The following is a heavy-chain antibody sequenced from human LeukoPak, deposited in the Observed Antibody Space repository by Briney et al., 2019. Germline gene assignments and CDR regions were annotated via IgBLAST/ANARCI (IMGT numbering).Heavy chain of an antibody. V-gene: IGHV1-69*05. CDR3: ASVSPKGYSYADFDY. D-gene: IGHD5-18*01. J-gene: IGHJ4*02. CDR2: IIPIFGTA. Sequence: ASVKVSCKASGGTFSSYAISWVRQAPGQGLEWMGRIIPIFGTANYAQKFQRRVTITTDESTSTAYMELSSLRSEDTAVYYCASVSPKGYSYADFDYWGQGTLVTLSS. CDR1: GGTFSSYA.